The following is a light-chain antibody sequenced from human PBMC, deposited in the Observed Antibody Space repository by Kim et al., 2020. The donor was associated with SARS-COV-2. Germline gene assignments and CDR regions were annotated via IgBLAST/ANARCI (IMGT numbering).Light chain of an antibody. CDR2: KDS. V-gene: IGLV3-25*03. J-gene: IGLJ3*02. Sequence: VCPGQTARITCSGDALQKQYAYWYQQKPGQAPVLVIYKDSERPSGIPERFSGSSSGTTVTLTISGVQAEDEADYYCQSADSSGTWVFGGGTQLTVL. CDR3: QSADSSGTWV. CDR1: ALQKQY.